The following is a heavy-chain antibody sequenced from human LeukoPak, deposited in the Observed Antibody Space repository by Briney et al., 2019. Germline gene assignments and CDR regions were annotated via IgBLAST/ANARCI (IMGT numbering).Heavy chain of an antibody. Sequence: GGSLRLSCAASGFTFSSYAMCWVRQAPGKGLEWVSAISGSGGSTYYADSVKGRFTISRDNSKNTLYLQMNSLRAEDTAVYYCAKAGLYCSGGSCYDWFDPWGQGTLVTVSS. CDR3: AKAGLYCSGGSCYDWFDP. V-gene: IGHV3-23*01. D-gene: IGHD2-15*01. CDR2: ISGSGGST. J-gene: IGHJ5*02. CDR1: GFTFSSYA.